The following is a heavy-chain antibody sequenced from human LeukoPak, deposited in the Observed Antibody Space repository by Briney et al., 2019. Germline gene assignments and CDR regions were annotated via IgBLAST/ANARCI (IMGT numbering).Heavy chain of an antibody. CDR2: IYPGDSDT. V-gene: IGHV5-51*01. J-gene: IGHJ6*02. CDR3: ASWVGSGGSCYSGCYGMDV. CDR1: GYSFTSYW. Sequence: GESLQISCKGSGYSFTSYWIGWGRQLPGKGLEWMGIIYPGDSDTRYSPSFQGQVTISADKSISTAYLQWSSLKASDTAMYYCASWVGSGGSCYSGCYGMDVWGQGTTVTVSS. D-gene: IGHD2-15*01.